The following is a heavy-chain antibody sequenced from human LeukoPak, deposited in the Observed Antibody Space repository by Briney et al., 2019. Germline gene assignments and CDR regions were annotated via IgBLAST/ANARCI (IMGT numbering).Heavy chain of an antibody. J-gene: IGHJ4*02. CDR1: GYTFTGYY. CDR2: INPSGGST. Sequence: AASVKVSCKASGYTFTGYYMHWVRQAPGQGLEWMGIINPSGGSTSYAQKFQGRVTMTGDTSTSTVYMELSSLRSEDTAVYYCARDWGIAVAGTGHIDYWGQGTLVTVSS. CDR3: ARDWGIAVAGTGHIDY. D-gene: IGHD6-19*01. V-gene: IGHV1-46*01.